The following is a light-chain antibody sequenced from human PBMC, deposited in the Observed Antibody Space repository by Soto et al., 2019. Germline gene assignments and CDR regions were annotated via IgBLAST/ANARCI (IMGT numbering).Light chain of an antibody. J-gene: IGLJ1*01. V-gene: IGLV2-14*01. CDR1: SSDVGGYNY. CDR3: SSYTNSATGV. CDR2: GVS. Sequence: QSALTQPASVSGSPGQSITISCTGTSSDVGGYNYVSWYQHHPGKAPKLMIYGVSYRPSGVSYRFSGSKSGNTASLTISGLQAEDEADYYCSSYTNSATGVFGPGTKVTVL.